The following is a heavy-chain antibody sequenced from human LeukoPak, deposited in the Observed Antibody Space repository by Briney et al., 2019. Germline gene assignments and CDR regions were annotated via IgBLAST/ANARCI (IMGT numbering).Heavy chain of an antibody. CDR3: ARDLWVRGDRYGIDV. Sequence: PGGSLRLSCGASGFTFSSYEMNWVRQAPGKGLEWVSYISSSGSTIYYADSVKGRFTISRDNPKNSLYLQMNSLRAEDTAVYYCARDLWVRGDRYGIDVWGKGTTVTVSS. CDR2: ISSSGSTI. CDR1: GFTFSSYE. V-gene: IGHV3-48*03. J-gene: IGHJ6*04. D-gene: IGHD3-10*01.